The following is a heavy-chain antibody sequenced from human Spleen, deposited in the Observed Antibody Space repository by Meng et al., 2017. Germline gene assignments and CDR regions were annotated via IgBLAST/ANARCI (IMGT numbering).Heavy chain of an antibody. D-gene: IGHD1-26*01. CDR3: ARSGGSYPTYNWFDP. Sequence: QVQLQESGPGLVKPSATLSLSCTVSGGSISYYYWNWIRQSPGKGLEWIGSIYYSGSTNYNPSLKSRVSISVDTSKNQFSLKLSSVIAADTAVYYCARSGGSYPTYNWFDPWGQGTLVTVSS. CDR2: IYYSGST. V-gene: IGHV4-59*01. CDR1: GGSISYYY. J-gene: IGHJ5*02.